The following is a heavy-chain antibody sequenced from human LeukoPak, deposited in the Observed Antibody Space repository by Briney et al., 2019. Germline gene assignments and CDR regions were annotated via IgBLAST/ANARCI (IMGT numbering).Heavy chain of an antibody. CDR3: AREIWGLNYFDY. D-gene: IGHD7-27*01. CDR1: GGSVSSATYY. V-gene: IGHV4-61*01. J-gene: IGHJ4*02. Sequence: SETLSLTCTVSGGSVSSATYYWSWIRQPPGKGLEWIGYIYYSGSTNYNPSLKSRVTISVDVSKNQFSLKLSSVTAADTAVYYCAREIWGLNYFDYWGQGTLVTVSS. CDR2: IYYSGST.